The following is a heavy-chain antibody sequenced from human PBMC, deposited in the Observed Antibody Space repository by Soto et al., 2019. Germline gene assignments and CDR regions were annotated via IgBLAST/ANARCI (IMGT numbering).Heavy chain of an antibody. CDR1: GGSIHNNYYY. J-gene: IGHJ4*02. Sequence: SETLSLTCTVSGGSIHNNYYYWGWVRQPPGKGLEWIASISYSGTTYYNPSLRSRVSKSIDTSTNQFSLNLTSVTAEDTAVYYCSSQKLDVPASFDNWGPGTLVTLSS. CDR2: ISYSGTT. CDR3: SSQKLDVPASFDN. V-gene: IGHV4-39*01. D-gene: IGHD3-3*02.